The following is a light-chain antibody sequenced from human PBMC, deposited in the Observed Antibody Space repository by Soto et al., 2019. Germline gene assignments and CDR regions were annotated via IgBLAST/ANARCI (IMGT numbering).Light chain of an antibody. V-gene: IGLV2-8*01. CDR2: EVS. CDR3: SSYSAVTYV. J-gene: IGLJ1*01. Sequence: QSVLAQPPSASGSPGQSVTISCTGTSSDVGGYEYVSWYQHHPGKAPKLVIYEVSKRPSGVPDRFSGSKSGNTASLTVSGLQAEDEADYYCSSYSAVTYVLGTGTKVTVL. CDR1: SSDVGGYEY.